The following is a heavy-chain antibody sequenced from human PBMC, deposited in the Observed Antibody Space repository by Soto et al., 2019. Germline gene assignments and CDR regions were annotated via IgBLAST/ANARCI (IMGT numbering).Heavy chain of an antibody. D-gene: IGHD2-2*01. Sequence: EVQLVESGGGLVQPGGSLRLSCAASGFTFSSYAMHWVRQAPGKGLEYVSAISSNGGSTYYANSVKARFTISRDNGKNSLYLQMGILLEEGRAVYYCARDGSSRTYQLLWRPRHWFDPWGQGTLLTPSS. CDR1: GFTFSSYA. CDR2: ISSNGGST. V-gene: IGHV3-64*01. J-gene: IGHJ5*02. CDR3: ARDGSSRTYQLLWRPRHWFDP.